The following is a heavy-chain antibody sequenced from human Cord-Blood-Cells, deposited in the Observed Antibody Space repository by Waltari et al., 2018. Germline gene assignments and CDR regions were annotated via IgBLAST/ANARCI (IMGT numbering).Heavy chain of an antibody. Sequence: QVQLQQWGAGLLKPSETLSLTCAVYGGSFSGYYWSWIRQPPGKGLEWIGEINHSGSTNYNPSLKSRGTISVDTSKSQFSLKLSSVTAADTAVYYCARGSSSFDYWGQGTLVTVSS. CDR2: INHSGST. D-gene: IGHD6-13*01. J-gene: IGHJ4*02. CDR1: GGSFSGYY. CDR3: ARGSSSFDY. V-gene: IGHV4-34*01.